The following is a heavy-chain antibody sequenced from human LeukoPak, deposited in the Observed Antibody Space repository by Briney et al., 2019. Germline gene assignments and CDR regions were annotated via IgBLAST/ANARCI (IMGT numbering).Heavy chain of an antibody. D-gene: IGHD5-24*01. J-gene: IGHJ4*02. CDR2: ICWNSAHI. Sequence: GGSLRLSCAASGFALDDYAMHSVRPGPGKGLEWVSGICWNSAHIGYADSVKGRFTISRDNAKNSLYLQMNSLRAEDTALYYCAKETSRDGYSPPDYWGQGTLVTVSS. CDR1: GFALDDYA. V-gene: IGHV3-9*01. CDR3: AKETSRDGYSPPDY.